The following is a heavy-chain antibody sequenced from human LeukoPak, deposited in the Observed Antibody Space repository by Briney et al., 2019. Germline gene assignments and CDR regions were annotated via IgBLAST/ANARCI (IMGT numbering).Heavy chain of an antibody. CDR2: IKSSGDGVTT. Sequence: GGSLRLSCAASGFSFKDSWMSWVRQAPGKGLEWVGRIKSSGDGVTTDYAAPVKGRFTISRDDSRNPLYLQLNSLKTEDTALYYWTRIRRYSAYDFNYWGQGTLVTVSS. D-gene: IGHD5-12*01. CDR1: GFSFKDSW. J-gene: IGHJ4*02. V-gene: IGHV3-15*01. CDR3: TRIRRYSAYDFNY.